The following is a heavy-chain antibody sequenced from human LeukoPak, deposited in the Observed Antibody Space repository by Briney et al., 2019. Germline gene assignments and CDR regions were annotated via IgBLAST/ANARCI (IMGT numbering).Heavy chain of an antibody. CDR1: GFTFSDYA. V-gene: IGHV3-21*04. J-gene: IGHJ6*02. CDR3: ARGHYGMDV. CDR2: IIRSSSNM. Sequence: GGSLRLSCAASGFTFSDYAMNWVRQAPGKGLEWVSSIIRSSSNMFYADSVRGRFTISRDDAKNSLYLQMNSLRVEDTAIYYCARGHYGMDVWGRGTTVTVSS.